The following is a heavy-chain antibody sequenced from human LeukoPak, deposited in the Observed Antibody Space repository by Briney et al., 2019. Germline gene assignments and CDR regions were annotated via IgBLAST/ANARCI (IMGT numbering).Heavy chain of an antibody. J-gene: IGHJ6*03. CDR3: ARELDSGYGLDYYYYYMDV. D-gene: IGHD5-12*01. V-gene: IGHV4-59*12. CDR2: IYYSGIT. Sequence: KTSETLSLTCTVSGGSIGGYYWSRIRQPPGKGLEYIGYIYYSGITNYNPSLKSRVTISVDTSKNQFSLRLSSVTAADTAVYYCARELDSGYGLDYYYYYMDVWGKGTTVTISS. CDR1: GGSIGGYY.